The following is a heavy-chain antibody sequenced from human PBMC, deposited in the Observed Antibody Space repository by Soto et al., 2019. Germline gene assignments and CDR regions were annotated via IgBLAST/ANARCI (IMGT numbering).Heavy chain of an antibody. J-gene: IGHJ5*02. V-gene: IGHV1-18*01. CDR3: ARGVGSGSYYNQYNWFAP. Sequence: QVQLVQSGGEVKKPGASVKVSCKASGYTFTNYGISWVRQAPGQGLEWMGWINVYNGNTKYAQKVQGRVTMTTDTPTSTDYMELRSLRSEDTAVYYCARGVGSGSYYNQYNWFAPWGQGTLVTVSS. D-gene: IGHD3-10*01. CDR2: INVYNGNT. CDR1: GYTFTNYG.